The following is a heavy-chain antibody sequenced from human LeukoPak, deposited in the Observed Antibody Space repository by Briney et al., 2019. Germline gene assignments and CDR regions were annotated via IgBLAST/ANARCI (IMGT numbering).Heavy chain of an antibody. CDR3: ARVRTGIAARPQYYYMDV. D-gene: IGHD6-6*01. CDR1: GGTFSSYA. CDR2: IIPIFGTA. Sequence: SVKVSCKASGGTFSSYAISWVRQAPGQGLEWMGGIIPIFGTANYAQKFQGRVTITADKSTSTAYMELSSLRSEDTAVYYCARVRTGIAARPQYYYMDVWGKGTTVTVSS. J-gene: IGHJ6*03. V-gene: IGHV1-69*06.